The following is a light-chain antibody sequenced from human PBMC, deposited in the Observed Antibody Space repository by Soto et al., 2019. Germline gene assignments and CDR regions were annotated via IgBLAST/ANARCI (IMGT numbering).Light chain of an antibody. CDR2: KAS. CDR3: QQYNGT. Sequence: DIQMTQSPSTLSASVGDRVTITCRASQSISSWLAWYQQKPGKAPKLLIYKASNLESGVPSRFSGSGSGTEFTLTISSLQPDDFASYYCQQYNGTFGQGTKVDIK. J-gene: IGKJ1*01. CDR1: QSISSW. V-gene: IGKV1-5*03.